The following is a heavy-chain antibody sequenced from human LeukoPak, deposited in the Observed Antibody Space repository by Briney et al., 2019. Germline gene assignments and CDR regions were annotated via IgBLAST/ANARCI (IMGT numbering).Heavy chain of an antibody. V-gene: IGHV4-38-2*02. Sequence: SETLSLTCTVSGYSISSGYYWGWIRQPPGNGLEWIGSIYHSGSTYYNPSLKSRVTISVDTSKNQFSLKLSSVTAADTAVYYCARVGVPRTVTKHFDYWGQGTLVTVSS. D-gene: IGHD4-17*01. J-gene: IGHJ4*02. CDR2: IYHSGST. CDR1: GYSISSGYY. CDR3: ARVGVPRTVTKHFDY.